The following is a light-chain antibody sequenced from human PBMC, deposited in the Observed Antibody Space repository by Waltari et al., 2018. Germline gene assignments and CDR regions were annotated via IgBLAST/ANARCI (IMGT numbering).Light chain of an antibody. J-gene: IGKJ5*01. Sequence: EVVMTQSPATLSVSPGERVTLSCRASQSVSSDLAWYQQKPGQAPRLLIYDASTRATGIPVRFSGSVSGTDFTLTITNIQSEDFAVYFCQQYDIWPPLTFGQGTRLDIK. CDR3: QQYDIWPPLT. V-gene: IGKV3-15*01. CDR1: QSVSSD. CDR2: DAS.